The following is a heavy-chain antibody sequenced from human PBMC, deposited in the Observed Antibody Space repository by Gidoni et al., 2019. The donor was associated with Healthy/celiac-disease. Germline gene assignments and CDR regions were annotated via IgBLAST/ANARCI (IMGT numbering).Heavy chain of an antibody. CDR1: GFTFSSYA. CDR2: ISYDGSNK. CDR3: ARRGDYSSSSCSDY. J-gene: IGHJ4*02. D-gene: IGHD6-6*01. V-gene: IGHV3-30*01. Sequence: QVQLVESGGGVVQPGRSLRLSCAAYGFTFSSYAMHWVRQAPGKGLEWVAVISYDGSNKYYADSVKGRFTISRDNSKNTLYLQMNSLRAEDTAVYYCARRGDYSSSSCSDYWGQGTLVTVSS.